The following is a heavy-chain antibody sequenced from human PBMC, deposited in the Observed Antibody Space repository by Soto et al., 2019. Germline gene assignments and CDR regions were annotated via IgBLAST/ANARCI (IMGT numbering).Heavy chain of an antibody. D-gene: IGHD2-15*01. Sequence: SLRLSCAASGFTFSSYAMSWVRQAPGKGLEWVSAISGSGGSTYCADSVKGRFTISRDNSKNTLYLQMNSLRAEDTAVYYCAKRYCSGGSCPAPYYYYMDVWGKGTTVTVSS. CDR2: ISGSGGST. J-gene: IGHJ6*03. CDR3: AKRYCSGGSCPAPYYYYMDV. CDR1: GFTFSSYA. V-gene: IGHV3-23*01.